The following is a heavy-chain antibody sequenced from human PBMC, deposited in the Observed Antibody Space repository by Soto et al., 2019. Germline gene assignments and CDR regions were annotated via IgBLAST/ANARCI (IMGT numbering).Heavy chain of an antibody. D-gene: IGHD5-18*01. CDR2: ISGSGDST. CDR3: ATGYSYAPFDP. CDR1: GFTFSSYA. J-gene: IGHJ5*02. Sequence: GGSLRLSCAASGFTFSSYAMSWVRQAPGKGLEWISGISGSGDSTYCADSVKGRFTISRDNSKNTLYLQMNSLRAEDTAVYYCATGYSYAPFDPWGQGPLVTVSS. V-gene: IGHV3-23*01.